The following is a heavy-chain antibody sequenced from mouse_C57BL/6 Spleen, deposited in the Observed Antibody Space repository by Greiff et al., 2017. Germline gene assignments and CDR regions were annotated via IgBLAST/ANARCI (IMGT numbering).Heavy chain of an antibody. CDR3: ARGITTVVSTGFDY. CDR2: IDPSDSYT. Sequence: VKLQQPGAELVMPGASVKLSCKASGYTFTSYWMHWVKQRPGQGLEWIGEIDPSDSYTNYNQKFKGKSTLTVDKSSSTAYMQLSSLTSEDSAVYYCARGITTVVSTGFDYWGQGTTLTVSS. D-gene: IGHD1-1*01. CDR1: GYTFTSYW. V-gene: IGHV1-69*01. J-gene: IGHJ2*01.